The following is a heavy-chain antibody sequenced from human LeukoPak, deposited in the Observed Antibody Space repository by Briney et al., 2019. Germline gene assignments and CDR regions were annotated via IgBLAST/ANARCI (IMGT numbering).Heavy chain of an antibody. CDR3: ASGVVVPAGPDAFDI. V-gene: IGHV1-8*01. Sequence: ASVKVSCKASGYTLTSYDINWVRQATGQGLEWMGWMNPNSGNTGYAQKFQGRVTMTRNTSISTAYMELSSLRSEDTAVYYCASGVVVPAGPDAFDIWGQGTMVTVSS. J-gene: IGHJ3*02. CDR2: MNPNSGNT. CDR1: GYTLTSYD. D-gene: IGHD2-2*01.